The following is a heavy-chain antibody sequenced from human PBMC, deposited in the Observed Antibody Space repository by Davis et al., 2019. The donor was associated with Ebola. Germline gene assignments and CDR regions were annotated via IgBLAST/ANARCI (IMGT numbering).Heavy chain of an antibody. CDR1: GASISTSSFY. CDR2: VYYSGSS. V-gene: IGHV4-39*01. CDR3: ARGMGELHGRWFDP. J-gene: IGHJ5*02. Sequence: SETLSLTCTVSGASISTSSFYWAWIRQPPGKGLEWIGTVYYSGSSYYNPSLKSRVTVSIDTSKNRFSLKLRSVTAADTAVYYCARGMGELHGRWFDPWGQGTRVTVSS. D-gene: IGHD1-7*01.